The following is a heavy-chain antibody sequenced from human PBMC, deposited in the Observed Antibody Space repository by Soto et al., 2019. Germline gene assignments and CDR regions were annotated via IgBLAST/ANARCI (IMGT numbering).Heavy chain of an antibody. D-gene: IGHD5-12*01. Sequence: PGGSLRLSCAASGFTFSTYTMSWVRRAPGKGLEWVSAISGSGASPSYADSVQGRFTISRDNPKRTLYLQMNNLRAEDTAVYYCAKARSSATNCYVPYYWGQGTLVTVS. CDR2: ISGSGASP. CDR1: GFTFSTYT. V-gene: IGHV3-23*01. CDR3: AKARSSATNCYVPYY. J-gene: IGHJ4*02.